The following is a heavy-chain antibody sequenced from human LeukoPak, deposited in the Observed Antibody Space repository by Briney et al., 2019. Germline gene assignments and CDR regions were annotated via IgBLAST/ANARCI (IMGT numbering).Heavy chain of an antibody. CDR1: GGSFSGYY. V-gene: IGHV4-34*01. CDR2: INHSGST. J-gene: IGHJ4*02. D-gene: IGHD3-3*01. Sequence: SETLSLTCAVYGGSFSGYYWSWIRQPPGKGLEWIGEINHSGSTNYNPSLKSRATISVDTSKNQFSLKLNSVTAADTAVYYCARGRGVPIFGVVTTYYFDYWGQGTLVTVSS. CDR3: ARGRGVPIFGVVTTYYFDY.